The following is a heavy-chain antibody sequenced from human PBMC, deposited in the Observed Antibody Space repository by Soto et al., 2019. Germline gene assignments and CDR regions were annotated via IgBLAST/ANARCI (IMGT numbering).Heavy chain of an antibody. D-gene: IGHD4-17*01. CDR1: GASIGSGDYY. CDR3: ARQFSVYGDYGRYFDF. J-gene: IGHJ4*02. V-gene: IGHV4-39*01. Sequence: SETLSLTCTVSGASIGSGDYYWGWIRQPPGKGLEWIGTIYYSGSTYYNPSLKSRVTISVDTSKNQFSLKLSSVTAADTAVYYCARQFSVYGDYGRYFDFWGQGTLVTVSS. CDR2: IYYSGST.